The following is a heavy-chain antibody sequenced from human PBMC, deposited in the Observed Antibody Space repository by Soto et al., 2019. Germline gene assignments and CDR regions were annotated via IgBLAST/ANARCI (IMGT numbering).Heavy chain of an antibody. D-gene: IGHD2-15*01. CDR3: ARGNLSFDFDP. J-gene: IGHJ4*02. Sequence: PGGSLRLSCAASGFTFSSYWVSWVRQAPGKGLEWVANIKQDGREKYYVDSVKGRFTISRDNAKNSLYLRMNSLRAEDTAVYYCARGNLSFDFDPWGRGTLVTVSS. V-gene: IGHV3-7*01. CDR1: GFTFSSYW. CDR2: IKQDGREK.